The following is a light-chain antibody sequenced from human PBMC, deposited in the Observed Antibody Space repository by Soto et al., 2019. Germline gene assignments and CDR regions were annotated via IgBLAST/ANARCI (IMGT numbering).Light chain of an antibody. CDR1: QSISNS. J-gene: IGKJ4*01. Sequence: TVLTQSPATLSLSPGERATLSCRASQSISNSLAWFQQKPGQAPRLLIDDASNRATGIPARFTGSGSGSDFTLTISSLEPEDFGVYYCRQRYNWPLTFGGGTRVEIK. CDR2: DAS. V-gene: IGKV3-11*01. CDR3: RQRYNWPLT.